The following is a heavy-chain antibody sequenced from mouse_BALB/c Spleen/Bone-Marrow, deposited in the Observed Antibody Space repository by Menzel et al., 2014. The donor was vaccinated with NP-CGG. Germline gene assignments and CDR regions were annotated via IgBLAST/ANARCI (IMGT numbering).Heavy chain of an antibody. J-gene: IGHJ4*01. V-gene: IGHV1-82*01. CDR3: ARSLSVVTPMDY. CDR1: GYEFSDSW. CDR2: IYPGDGDS. D-gene: IGHD1-1*01. Sequence: LVESGPELVRPGASVKISCKASGYEFSDSWMNWVKQRPGQGLEWIGRIYPGDGDSIYNGKFKGKATLTSDKFSSTAXMQLSSLTSVDSAVYFCARSLSVVTPMDYWGQGTSVTVSS.